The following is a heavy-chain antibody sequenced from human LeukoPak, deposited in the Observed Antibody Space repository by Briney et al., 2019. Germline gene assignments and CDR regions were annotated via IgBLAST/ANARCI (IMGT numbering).Heavy chain of an antibody. Sequence: GGSLRLSCVASGFTFSSYSMNWVRQAPGERLEWVSSISSSSTYIYYADSVEGRFTISRDDAKNSLFLQMNSLRAEDTAVYYCARVWSDCYLTNCYISEYWGQGTLVTVSS. CDR1: GFTFSSYS. V-gene: IGHV3-21*03. CDR3: ARVWSDCYLTNCYISEY. D-gene: IGHD3-3*01. CDR2: ISSSSTYI. J-gene: IGHJ4*02.